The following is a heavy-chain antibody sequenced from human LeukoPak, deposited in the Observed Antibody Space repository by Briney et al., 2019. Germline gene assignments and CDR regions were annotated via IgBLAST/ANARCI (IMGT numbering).Heavy chain of an antibody. CDR1: GFTFSTYS. J-gene: IGHJ4*02. CDR2: IRSGGENT. Sequence: PGGSLRLSCAASGFTFSTYSVSWVRQAPGKGLEWVSAIRSGGENTYHADSVRGRFTISRDNSRGTLSLQMNSLRAEDTAVYFCAILSWDGRGSFYWGQGTLVTVSS. D-gene: IGHD2/OR15-2a*01. CDR3: AILSWDGRGSFY. V-gene: IGHV3-23*01.